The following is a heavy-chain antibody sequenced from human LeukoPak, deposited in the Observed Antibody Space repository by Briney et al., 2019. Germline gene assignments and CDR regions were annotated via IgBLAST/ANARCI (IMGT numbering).Heavy chain of an antibody. CDR1: GFPFSGYW. D-gene: IGHD5-12*01. CDR3: ARSASGYDS. CDR2: IDDDGAGT. Sequence: GGSLRLSCAASGFPFSGYWMHWVRQAPGKGLVWVSRIDDDGAGTTYADSVKGRFTISRDNAKNTLYLQMNSLRVEDTAVYYCARSASGYDSWGQGTLVTVSS. J-gene: IGHJ5*02. V-gene: IGHV3-74*01.